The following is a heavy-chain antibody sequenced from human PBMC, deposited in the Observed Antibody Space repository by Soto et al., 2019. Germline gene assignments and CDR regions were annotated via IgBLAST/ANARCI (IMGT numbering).Heavy chain of an antibody. J-gene: IGHJ5*02. V-gene: IGHV1-69*13. D-gene: IGHD2-15*01. Sequence: GASVKVSCKASGGTFSSYAISWVRQAPGQGLEWMGGIIPIFGTANYAQKFQGRVTITADESTSTAYMELSSLRSEDTAVYYCAREKSIVVVTTGRGFDPWGQGTLVTVSS. CDR2: IIPIFGTA. CDR1: GGTFSSYA. CDR3: AREKSIVVVTTGRGFDP.